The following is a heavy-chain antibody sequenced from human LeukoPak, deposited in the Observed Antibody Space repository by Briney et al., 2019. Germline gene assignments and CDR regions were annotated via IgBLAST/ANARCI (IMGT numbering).Heavy chain of an antibody. Sequence: GGSLRLSCAASGFTFDDYGMSWVRQAPGKGLEWVSGINWNGGSTGYADSVKGRSTISRDNAKNSLYLQMNSLRAEDTALYYCARESPGGIAGRNYGSGSLDRGFYYYYYMDVWGKGTTVTVSS. D-gene: IGHD3-10*01. CDR3: ARESPGGIAGRNYGSGSLDRGFYYYYYMDV. CDR2: INWNGGST. V-gene: IGHV3-20*04. CDR1: GFTFDDYG. J-gene: IGHJ6*03.